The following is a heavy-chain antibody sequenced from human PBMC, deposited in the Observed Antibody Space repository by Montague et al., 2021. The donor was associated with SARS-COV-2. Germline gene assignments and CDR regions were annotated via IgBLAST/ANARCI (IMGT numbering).Heavy chain of an antibody. J-gene: IGHJ2*01. Sequence: SETLSLTCTVSGFSIGSGDYWGWIRQPPGKGLEWIGSIYHSGTTYYNPSLQSRLTMSVDMSTNQFSLRLTSVTAADTAVYYCARSPEPMIILIITSLNWYFDLWGRGTLVTVSS. V-gene: IGHV4-38-2*02. D-gene: IGHD3-22*01. CDR3: ARSPEPMIILIITSLNWYFDL. CDR2: IYHSGTT. CDR1: GFSIGSGDY.